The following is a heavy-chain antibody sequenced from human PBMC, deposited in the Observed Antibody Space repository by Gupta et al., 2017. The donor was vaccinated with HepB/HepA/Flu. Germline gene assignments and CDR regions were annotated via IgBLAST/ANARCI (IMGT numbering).Heavy chain of an antibody. J-gene: IGHJ3*01. CDR3: AREGWGADPFDL. CDR2: LNPSNGDT. CDR1: EFTFNNFD. Sequence: QEQLVQSGSGVQKPGAAVRVFCKASEFTFNNFDVHWVRQATGQGREWIGWLNPSNGDTGHAQKFQGRVTITRKTSISTAYMELNSLTYDDTAVYYCAREGWGADPFDLWGQGTMVTVSS. D-gene: IGHD1-26*01. V-gene: IGHV1-8*03.